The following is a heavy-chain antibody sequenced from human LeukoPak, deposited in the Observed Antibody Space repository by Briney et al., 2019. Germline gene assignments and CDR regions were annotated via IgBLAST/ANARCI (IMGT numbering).Heavy chain of an antibody. V-gene: IGHV3-23*01. CDR1: GFTFSSYA. Sequence: GESLTLSCAASGFTFSSYAISWVRNAQKKGLDLVSDISASGGTTYSADSVKGRFTISRDNSKNTLYLQMNSLRGEDTAVYFCAKRLRAMENFDYWGQGTLVTVSS. CDR2: ISASGGTT. J-gene: IGHJ4*02. D-gene: IGHD5-12*01. CDR3: AKRLRAMENFDY.